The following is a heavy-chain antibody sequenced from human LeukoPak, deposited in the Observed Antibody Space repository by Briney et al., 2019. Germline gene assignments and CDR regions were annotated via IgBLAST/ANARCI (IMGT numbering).Heavy chain of an antibody. Sequence: PSETLSLTCTVSGGSISSSSYYWGWIRQPPGKGLEWIGSSYYSGSTYYNPSRKSRSTIAVDTSKNQFSLKLSSVTAADTAVYYCASPRNSYSSSWYRYYYMDVWGKGTTVTVSS. J-gene: IGHJ6*03. CDR2: SYYSGST. CDR3: ASPRNSYSSSWYRYYYMDV. CDR1: GGSISSSSYY. D-gene: IGHD6-13*01. V-gene: IGHV4-39*01.